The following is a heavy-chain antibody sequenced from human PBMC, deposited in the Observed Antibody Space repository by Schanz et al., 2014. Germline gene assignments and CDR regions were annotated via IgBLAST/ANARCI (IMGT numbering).Heavy chain of an antibody. CDR3: ARGGYSSGWYDRDIARFDY. D-gene: IGHD6-19*01. J-gene: IGHJ4*02. CDR2: ISAYNGNT. CDR1: GYTFTSYG. V-gene: IGHV1-18*01. Sequence: QVQLMQSGAEVKRPGASVRVSCKASGYTFTSYGINWVRQAPGQGLEWMGWISAYNGNTNYAQKLQGRVTMTTDTSTSTAYMELRSLRSDDTAVYYCARGGYSSGWYDRDIARFDYWGQGTLVTVSS.